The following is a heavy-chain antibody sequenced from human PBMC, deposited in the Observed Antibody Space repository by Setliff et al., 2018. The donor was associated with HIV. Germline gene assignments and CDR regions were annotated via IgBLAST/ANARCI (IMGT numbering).Heavy chain of an antibody. V-gene: IGHV4-39*07. CDR1: GGSIRTGAYY. D-gene: IGHD3-16*01. J-gene: IGHJ4*02. CDR3: ARGGAVSADFDS. Sequence: PSETLSLTCTVSGGSIRTGAYYWGWIRQPPGKGLEWIGSIYYDGRTFYKPSLKSRLTISVDTSKNQFSLRLNSVTAADTAVYFCARGGAVSADFDSWGRGTLVTVSS. CDR2: IYYDGRT.